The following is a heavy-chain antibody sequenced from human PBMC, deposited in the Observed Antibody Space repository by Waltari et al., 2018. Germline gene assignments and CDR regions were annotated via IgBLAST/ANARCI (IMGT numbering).Heavy chain of an antibody. CDR3: ARGPKENSQHDY. J-gene: IGHJ4*02. D-gene: IGHD1-26*01. CDR2: MKTDGSEE. CDR1: GFNVTTSW. Sequence: EVQLVESGGGLVQPGGSLRLPCGAPGFNVTTSWMNWVRQAPGKGLEWVASMKTDGSEEFYVDSVRGRFTISRDNDKNLLFLQMNSLSADDTAVYFCARGPKENSQHDYWGQGTLVTVSP. V-gene: IGHV3-7*03.